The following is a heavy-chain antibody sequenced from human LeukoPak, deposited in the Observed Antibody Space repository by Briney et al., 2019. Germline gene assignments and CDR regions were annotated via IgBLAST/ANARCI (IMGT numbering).Heavy chain of an antibody. CDR3: ARGYIRSRLPPDY. J-gene: IGHJ4*02. CDR1: GFTFSSYG. V-gene: IGHV3-33*01. D-gene: IGHD6-25*01. CDR2: IWYDGSNK. Sequence: GGSLRLSCAASGFTFSSYGMHWVRQAPGKGLEWVAVIWYDGSNKYYADSEKGRFTISRDNSKNTLYLQMNSLRAEDTAVYYCARGYIRSRLPPDYWGQGTLVTVSS.